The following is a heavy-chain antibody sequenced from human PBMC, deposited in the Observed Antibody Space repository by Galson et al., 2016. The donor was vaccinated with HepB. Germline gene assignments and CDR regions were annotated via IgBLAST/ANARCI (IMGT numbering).Heavy chain of an antibody. CDR2: ISDTSSHT. J-gene: IGHJ6*02. D-gene: IGHD3-3*02. CDR3: ASDDFKLARSAGMDV. V-gene: IGHV3-21*01. Sequence: SLRLSCAASGSTFSGYDMNWVRQAPGKGLEWVSYISDTSSHTYDAESVKGRFTISRDNAKNSLYLQMNSLRVEDTAVYYCASDDFKLARSAGMDVWGQGTTVTVSS. CDR1: GSTFSGYD.